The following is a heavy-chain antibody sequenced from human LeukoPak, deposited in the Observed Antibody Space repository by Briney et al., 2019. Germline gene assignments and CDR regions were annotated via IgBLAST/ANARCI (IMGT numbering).Heavy chain of an antibody. Sequence: GASVKVSCKASGYTFTGYYLYWVRQATGQGLEWMGWMNPNSGNTGYAQKFQGRVTMTRNTSISTAYMELSSLRSEDTAVYYCARGAGGCTNGVCFTGFYPWGQGTLVTVSS. V-gene: IGHV1-8*02. D-gene: IGHD2-8*01. CDR1: GYTFTGYY. CDR2: MNPNSGNT. J-gene: IGHJ5*02. CDR3: ARGAGGCTNGVCFTGFYP.